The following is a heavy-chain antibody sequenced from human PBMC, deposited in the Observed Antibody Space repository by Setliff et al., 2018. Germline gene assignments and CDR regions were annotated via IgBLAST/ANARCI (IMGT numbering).Heavy chain of an antibody. Sequence: SETLSLTCIVSGVSVSRHYWSWIRQPPGKTLEWIGYIYTSGSTTYNPSLKSRVTLSLDTSKNHLSLNLTSVTAADTAVYYCARDVWGAGTGWFDPWGLGILVTVSS. J-gene: IGHJ5*02. CDR1: GVSVSRHY. D-gene: IGHD1-1*01. CDR2: IYTSGST. CDR3: ARDVWGAGTGWFDP. V-gene: IGHV4-4*08.